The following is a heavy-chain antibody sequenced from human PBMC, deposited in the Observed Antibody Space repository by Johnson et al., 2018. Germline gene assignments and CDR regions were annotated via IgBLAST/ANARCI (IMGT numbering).Heavy chain of an antibody. D-gene: IGHD2-21*02. CDR3: ARIPGAYCGGDCSDDAFDI. Sequence: VQLVESGAEVKKXGASVKVSCKASGYTFTSYDINWVRQATGQGLEWMGWMNPNGGNTGYAQKFQGRVTMTGNTSISTASMELSSLRSEGTAGYYWARIPGAYCGGDCSDDAFDIWGQGTMVTVSS. CDR1: GYTFTSYD. V-gene: IGHV1-8*01. J-gene: IGHJ3*02. CDR2: MNPNGGNT.